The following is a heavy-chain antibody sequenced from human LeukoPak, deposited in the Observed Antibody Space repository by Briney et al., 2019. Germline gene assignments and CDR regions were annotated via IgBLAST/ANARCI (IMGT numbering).Heavy chain of an antibody. Sequence: GGSLRLSCAASGFTFRSYGMHWVRQAPGKGLEWVAVISYDGSNKYYADSVKGRFTISRDNSKNTLYLQMNSLRAEDTAVYYCAREGNYGRFYFDYWGQGTLVTVSS. V-gene: IGHV3-30*19. CDR1: GFTFRSYG. J-gene: IGHJ4*02. D-gene: IGHD1-7*01. CDR3: AREGNYGRFYFDY. CDR2: ISYDGSNK.